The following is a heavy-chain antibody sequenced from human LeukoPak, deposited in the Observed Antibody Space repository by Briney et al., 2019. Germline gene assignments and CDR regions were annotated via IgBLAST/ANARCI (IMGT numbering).Heavy chain of an antibody. CDR3: AREVAGTSWFDP. CDR1: GGTFSSYA. V-gene: IGHV1-69*01. J-gene: IGHJ5*02. Sequence: SVKVSCKASGGTFSSYAISWVRQAPGQGLEWMGGIIPIFGTANYAQKFQGRVTITADESTSTAYMELSRLRSEDTAVYYCAREVAGTSWFDPWGQGTLVTVSS. D-gene: IGHD6-19*01. CDR2: IIPIFGTA.